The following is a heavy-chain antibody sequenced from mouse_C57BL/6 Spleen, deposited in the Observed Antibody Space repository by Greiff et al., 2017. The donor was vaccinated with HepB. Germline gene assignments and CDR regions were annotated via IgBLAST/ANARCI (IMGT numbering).Heavy chain of an antibody. CDR3: ARWRENGYYFRYWYFDV. V-gene: IGHV1-80*01. CDR1: GYAFSSYW. D-gene: IGHD2-3*01. J-gene: IGHJ1*03. Sequence: QVQLQQSGAELVKPGASVKISCKASGYAFSSYWMNWVKQRPGKGLEWIGQIYPGDGDTNYNGKFKGKATLTADKSSSTAYMQLSSLTSEDSAVYFCARWRENGYYFRYWYFDVWGTGTTVTVSS. CDR2: IYPGDGDT.